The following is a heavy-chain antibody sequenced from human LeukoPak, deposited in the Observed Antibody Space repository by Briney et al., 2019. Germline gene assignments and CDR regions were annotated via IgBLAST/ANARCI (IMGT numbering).Heavy chain of an antibody. Sequence: SETLSLTCTISGGSVSSSNWWGWIRPPPGKVLEWIGEIYHNGNTGYNPSLKSRVTISVDKSKNQFSLSLTSVTAADTAVYYCVRDTPGGSYGDYDYWGQGTLVTVSS. CDR1: GGSVSSSNW. J-gene: IGHJ4*02. D-gene: IGHD4-17*01. V-gene: IGHV4-4*02. CDR2: IYHNGNT. CDR3: VRDTPGGSYGDYDY.